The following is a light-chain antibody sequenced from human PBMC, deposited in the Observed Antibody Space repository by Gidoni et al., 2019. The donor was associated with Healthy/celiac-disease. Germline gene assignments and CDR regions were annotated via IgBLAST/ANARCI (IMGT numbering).Light chain of an antibody. Sequence: QSALPQPASVSGSPGQSITISCTGTSSAVGGYNYVYWYQQHTCKAPKLMIYEVSNRPSGVSNRFSGSKSGNTASLTISGLQAEDEADYYCSSYTSSSTLDVFGTGTKVTVL. CDR1: SSAVGGYNY. CDR3: SSYTSSSTLDV. V-gene: IGLV2-14*01. J-gene: IGLJ1*01. CDR2: EVS.